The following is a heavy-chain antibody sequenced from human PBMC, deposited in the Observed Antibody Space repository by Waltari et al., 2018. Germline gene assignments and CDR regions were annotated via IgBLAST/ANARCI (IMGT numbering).Heavy chain of an antibody. CDR1: GGTFSSYA. D-gene: IGHD3-22*01. CDR3: ARDGYYYDRVGY. V-gene: IGHV1-69*12. J-gene: IGHJ4*02. Sequence: QVQLVQSGAEVKKPGSSVKVSCKASGGTFSSYAIIWVRQAPGQGLEWMGGIIPIFDTANYAQKFQGGVTITADESTTAAYMELSSLRSEDTAVYYCARDGYYYDRVGYWGQGTLVTVSS. CDR2: IIPIFDTA.